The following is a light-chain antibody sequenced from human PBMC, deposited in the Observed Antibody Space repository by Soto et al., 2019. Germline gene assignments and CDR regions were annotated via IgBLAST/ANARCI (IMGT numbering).Light chain of an antibody. V-gene: IGKV1-39*01. J-gene: IGKJ5*01. Sequence: DIQLTQSPSSLSASVGDRVTITCRASQSISSYLNWYQQKPGKAPNLLIYAASSLLAGVLSRFSGSGSGTDFTLTISSLQPEDFATYYCQQSYSTPITFGKGTRLGL. CDR3: QQSYSTPIT. CDR2: AAS. CDR1: QSISSY.